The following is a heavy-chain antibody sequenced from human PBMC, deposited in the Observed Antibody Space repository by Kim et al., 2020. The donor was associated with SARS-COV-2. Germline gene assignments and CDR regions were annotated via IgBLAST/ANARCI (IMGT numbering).Heavy chain of an antibody. CDR3: ARGYCSSTSCYGDYYYGMDV. CDR1: GGTFSSYA. J-gene: IGHJ6*02. CDR2: IIPILGIA. Sequence: SVKVSCKASGGTFSSYAISWVRQAPGQGLEWMGRIIPILGIANYAQKFQGRVTITADKSTSTAYMELSSLRSEDTAVYYCARGYCSSTSCYGDYYYGMDVWGQGTTVTVSS. D-gene: IGHD2-2*01. V-gene: IGHV1-69*04.